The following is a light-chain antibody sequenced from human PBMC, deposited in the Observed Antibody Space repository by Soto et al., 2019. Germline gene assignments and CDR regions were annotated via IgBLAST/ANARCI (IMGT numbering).Light chain of an antibody. CDR1: QSLKRTF. V-gene: IGKV3-20*01. Sequence: IIFTQSPGTPSFSPGERATLSCRASQSLKRTFLAWYQHKPGQSPRLLISGVSSRAAGVPDRFSGSGSGTDFTLTISRLEPQDSAVYFCQQYDHSPRTFGQGTKV. J-gene: IGKJ1*01. CDR2: GVS. CDR3: QQYDHSPRT.